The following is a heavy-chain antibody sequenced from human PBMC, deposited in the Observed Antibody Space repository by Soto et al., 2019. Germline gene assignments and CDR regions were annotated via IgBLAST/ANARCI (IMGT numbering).Heavy chain of an antibody. CDR1: GGFVSSGSYY. D-gene: IGHD3-3*01. CDR3: ARGHRTIFGVTYFDY. CDR2: IYYSGST. J-gene: IGHJ4*02. V-gene: IGHV4-61*01. Sequence: QVQLQELGPGLVKPSETLSLTCTVSGGFVSSGSYYWNWIRQPPGKGLEWIGDIYYSGSTNYNPSLKSRVTILVDTSKNQFSLKRSSVTAADTAVYYCARGHRTIFGVTYFDYWGQGTLVTVSS.